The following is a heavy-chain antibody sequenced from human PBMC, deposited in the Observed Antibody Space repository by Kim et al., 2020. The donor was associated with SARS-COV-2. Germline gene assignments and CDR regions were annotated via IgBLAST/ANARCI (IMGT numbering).Heavy chain of an antibody. CDR3: ASRIYTSFDS. Sequence: SRTPSPDSGKDRFTVSRDNAKSTLYLQMNNLRAEDTAMYYCASRIYTSFDSWGQGTLVTVSS. V-gene: IGHV3-74*01. CDR2: SRT. J-gene: IGHJ4*02.